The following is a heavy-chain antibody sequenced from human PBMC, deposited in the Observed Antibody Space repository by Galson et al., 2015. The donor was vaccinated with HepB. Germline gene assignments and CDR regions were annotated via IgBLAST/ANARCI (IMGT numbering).Heavy chain of an antibody. CDR1: GFTFSNAW. D-gene: IGHD2-15*01. CDR3: TTGLSPVCSGGSCYLRAGRFDL. Sequence: SLRLSCAASGFTFSNAWMNWVRQAPGKGLEWVGRIKSKTDGGTTDYAAPVKGRFTISRDDSKNTLYLQMNSLKTEDTAVYYCTTGLSPVCSGGSCYLRAGRFDLWGRGTLVTVSS. CDR2: IKSKTDGGTT. J-gene: IGHJ2*01. V-gene: IGHV3-15*07.